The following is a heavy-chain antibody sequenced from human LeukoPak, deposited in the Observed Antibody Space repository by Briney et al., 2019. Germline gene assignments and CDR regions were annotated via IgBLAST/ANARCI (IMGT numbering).Heavy chain of an antibody. D-gene: IGHD4-11*01. Sequence: GGSLRLSCAASGFTFSTYSMNWVRQAPGKGLEWVSSISGGSSYIYYADSVKGRFTISRDDAKNSLYLQMNSLRAEDTAVYYCAREPTTVSPPGWGQGTLVTVSS. V-gene: IGHV3-21*01. CDR3: AREPTTVSPPG. CDR1: GFTFSTYS. J-gene: IGHJ4*02. CDR2: ISGGSSYI.